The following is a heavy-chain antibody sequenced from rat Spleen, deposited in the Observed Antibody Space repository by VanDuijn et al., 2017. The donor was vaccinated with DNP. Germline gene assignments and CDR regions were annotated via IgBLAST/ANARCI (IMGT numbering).Heavy chain of an antibody. CDR1: GFTFSNYD. J-gene: IGHJ2*01. CDR3: ARHVYTTGNFDY. CDR2: ISTSGGST. V-gene: IGHV5-25*01. Sequence: EVQLVESGGGLVQPGRSLKLSCAASGFTFSNYDMAWVRQAPTKGLEWVASISTSGGSTYYRDSVKGRFTVSRDNAKSTLYLQMDSLRSEDTATYYCARHVYTTGNFDYWGQGVMVTVSS. D-gene: IGHD1-6*01.